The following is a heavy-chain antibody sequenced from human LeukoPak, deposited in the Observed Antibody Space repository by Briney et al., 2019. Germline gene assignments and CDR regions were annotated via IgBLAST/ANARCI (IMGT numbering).Heavy chain of an antibody. CDR2: INHSGST. CDR1: GGSFSGYY. D-gene: IGHD5-18*01. V-gene: IGHV4-34*01. J-gene: IGHJ4*02. CDR3: ARGHVDTAMGHFDY. Sequence: PSETLSLTCAVYGGSFSGYYWSWIRQPPGKGLEWIGEINHSGSTNYNPSLKSRVTISVDTSKNQFSLKLSSVTAADTAVYYCARGHVDTAMGHFDYWGQGTLVTVSS.